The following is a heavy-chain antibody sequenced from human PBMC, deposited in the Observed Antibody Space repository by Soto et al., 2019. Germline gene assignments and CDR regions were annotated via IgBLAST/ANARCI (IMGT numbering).Heavy chain of an antibody. V-gene: IGHV1-46*01. CDR3: ARNYYDTSLIASCLEFPQPNGMDV. Sequence: ASVKVSCKASGYTFTSYYMHWVRQAPGQGLEWMGIINPSGGSTSYAQKFQGRVTMTRDTSTSTVYMELSSLRSEDTAVYYCARNYYDTSLIASCLEFPQPNGMDVWGPGTTVTVSS. CDR2: INPSGGST. D-gene: IGHD3-9*01. CDR1: GYTFTSYY. J-gene: IGHJ6*02.